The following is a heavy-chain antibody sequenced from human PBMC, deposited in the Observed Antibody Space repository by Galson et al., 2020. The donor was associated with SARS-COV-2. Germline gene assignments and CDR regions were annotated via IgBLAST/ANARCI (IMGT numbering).Heavy chain of an antibody. Sequence: ASVKVSCKASGYTFTGYYIHWVRQAPGQGLEWMGWINPDSGGTKYAQKFQGRVSMTRDTSISTGYMELSRLRSDDTAVYYCARARVRAAAGRLNYYYYGMDVWDQGTTVTVSS. CDR2: INPDSGGT. V-gene: IGHV1-2*02. CDR1: GYTFTGYY. CDR3: ARARVRAAAGRLNYYYYGMDV. J-gene: IGHJ6*02. D-gene: IGHD6-13*01.